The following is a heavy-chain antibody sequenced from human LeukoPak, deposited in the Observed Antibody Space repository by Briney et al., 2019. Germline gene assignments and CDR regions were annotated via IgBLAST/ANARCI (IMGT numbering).Heavy chain of an antibody. V-gene: IGHV4-39*07. J-gene: IGHJ5*02. CDR1: GGSVSSSSYY. CDR3: ASRPYSSSSFVWFDP. D-gene: IGHD6-6*01. Sequence: SETLSLTCTVSGGSVSSSSYYWGWIRQPPGKGLEWIGNIYYSGSTYYNPSLKSRVTISIDTSKNQFSLKLSSVTAADTAVYFCASRPYSSSSFVWFDPWGREPWSPSPQ. CDR2: IYYSGST.